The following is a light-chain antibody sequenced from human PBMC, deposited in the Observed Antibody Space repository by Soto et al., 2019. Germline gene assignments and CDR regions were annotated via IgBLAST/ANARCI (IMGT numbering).Light chain of an antibody. V-gene: IGLV2-11*01. CDR3: ASHAGSSHAWV. CDR2: EVT. J-gene: IGLJ3*02. Sequence: QSALTQPRSVSGSPGQSVTISCNGTSSDVGGYQFVSWYQQYPGKAPKVMIYEVTKRPSGVPDRFSGSKSGNTASLTVSGLQADDEADYYCASHAGSSHAWVFGGGPKLTVL. CDR1: SSDVGGYQF.